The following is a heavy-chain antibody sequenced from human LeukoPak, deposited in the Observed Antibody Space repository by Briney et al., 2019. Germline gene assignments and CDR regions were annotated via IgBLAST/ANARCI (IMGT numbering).Heavy chain of an antibody. J-gene: IGHJ6*02. V-gene: IGHV1-2*02. D-gene: IGHD5-18*01. CDR2: INPNSGGT. CDR1: GYTFTGYY. CDR3: ARDQESRYSYGSPLDYYYGMDV. Sequence: GASVTVSCKASGYTFTGYYMHWVRQAPGQGLEWMGWINPNSGGTNYAQKFQGRVTMTRDTSISTAYMELSRLRSDDTAVYYCARDQESRYSYGSPLDYYYGMDVWGQGTTVTVSS.